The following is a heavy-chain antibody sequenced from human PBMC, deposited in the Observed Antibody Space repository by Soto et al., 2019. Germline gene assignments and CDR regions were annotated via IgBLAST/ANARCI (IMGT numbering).Heavy chain of an antibody. CDR1: GFTFNNYG. Sequence: QVQLVESGGGVVQPGRSLRLSCAASGFTFNNYGIHWVRQAPGKGLEWVSFISYDGNKKYYADSVKGRFTISRDNSKNTLFLQMNSLRVEDTAVYFCAKDSTRDYYYYMDVWGKGTTVTVSS. CDR3: AKDSTRDYYYYMDV. V-gene: IGHV3-30*18. CDR2: ISYDGNKK. D-gene: IGHD2-2*01. J-gene: IGHJ6*03.